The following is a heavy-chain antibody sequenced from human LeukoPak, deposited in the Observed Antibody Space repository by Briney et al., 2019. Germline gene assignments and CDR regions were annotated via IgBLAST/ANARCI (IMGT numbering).Heavy chain of an antibody. CDR2: IIPIFGTA. CDR3: ARSFVPATKLTLVATDY. J-gene: IGHJ4*02. Sequence: SVKVSCKGSGYTFSSYGLCWVRQAPGRGLEWMGGIIPIFGTANYAQKFQGRVTITADESTSTAYMELSSLRSEDTAVYYCARSFVPATKLTLVATDYWGQGTLVTVSS. V-gene: IGHV1-69*13. CDR1: GYTFSSYG. D-gene: IGHD2-2*01.